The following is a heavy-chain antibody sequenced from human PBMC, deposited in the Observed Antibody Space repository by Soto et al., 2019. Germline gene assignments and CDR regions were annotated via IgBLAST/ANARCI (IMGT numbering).Heavy chain of an antibody. V-gene: IGHV3-23*01. CDR3: AKGPHSSGSHYWVDY. CDR1: GFTFSSYA. CDR2: ISGSGGST. D-gene: IGHD1-26*01. J-gene: IGHJ4*02. Sequence: EVQLLESGGGLVQPGGSLRLSCAASGFTFSSYAMSWVRQAPGQGLEWVSAISGSGGSTYYADSVKGRFTISRDNSKNTLYLQMNSLRAEDTAVYYCAKGPHSSGSHYWVDYWGQGTLVTVSS.